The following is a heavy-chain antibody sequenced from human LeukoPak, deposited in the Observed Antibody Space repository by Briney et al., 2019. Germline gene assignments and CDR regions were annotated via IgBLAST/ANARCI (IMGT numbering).Heavy chain of an antibody. CDR2: IYHSGST. V-gene: IGHV4-30-2*01. J-gene: IGHJ3*02. D-gene: IGHD2-21*02. Sequence: SETLSLTCAVSGGSISSGGYSWSWIRQPPGKGLEWIGYIYHSGSTYYNPSLKSRVTISVDRSKNQFSLKLSSVTAADTAVYYCARAGAYCGGDCYSGALDIWGQGTMVTVSS. CDR1: GGSISSGGYS. CDR3: ARAGAYCGGDCYSGALDI.